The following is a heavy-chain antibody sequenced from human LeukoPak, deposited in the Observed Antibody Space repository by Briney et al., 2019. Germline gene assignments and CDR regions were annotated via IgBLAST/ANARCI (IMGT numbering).Heavy chain of an antibody. CDR3: ANPNYYDSSGYYSDDY. D-gene: IGHD3-22*01. J-gene: IGHJ4*02. Sequence: GRSLRLSCAASGFTFRSYGMHWVRQAPGKGLEWVAVISYDGSNKYYADSVKGRFTISRDNSKNTLYLQMNSLRAEDTAVYYCANPNYYDSSGYYSDDYWGQGTLVTVSS. CDR2: ISYDGSNK. CDR1: GFTFRSYG. V-gene: IGHV3-30*18.